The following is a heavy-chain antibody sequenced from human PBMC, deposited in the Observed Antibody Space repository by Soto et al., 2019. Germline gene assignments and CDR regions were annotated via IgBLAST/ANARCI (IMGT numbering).Heavy chain of an antibody. CDR2: IYYSGST. CDR3: ARDITMVRGVAYYYYGMDV. V-gene: IGHV4-59*01. Sequence: PSETLSLTCTVSGGSISSYYWSWIRQPPGKGLEWIGYIYYSGSTNYNPSLKSRVTISVDTSKNQFSLRLSSVTAADTAVYYCARDITMVRGVAYYYYGMDVWGQGTTVTSP. CDR1: GGSISSYY. D-gene: IGHD3-10*01. J-gene: IGHJ6*02.